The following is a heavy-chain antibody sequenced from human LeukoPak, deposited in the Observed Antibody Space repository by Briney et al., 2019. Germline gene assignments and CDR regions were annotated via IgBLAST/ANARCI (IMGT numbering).Heavy chain of an antibody. D-gene: IGHD1-7*01. CDR3: ARQRITGTTRYFDH. V-gene: IGHV5-51*01. CDR1: GYSFSSYW. CDR2: IYPGDSDT. Sequence: GESLKISCEGSGYSFSSYWIGWVRQMPGKGLEWMGIIYPGDSDTRYSPSFQGQVTISADKSISSANLQWSSLKASDTAMYYCARQRITGTTRYFDHWGQGTLVTVSS. J-gene: IGHJ4*02.